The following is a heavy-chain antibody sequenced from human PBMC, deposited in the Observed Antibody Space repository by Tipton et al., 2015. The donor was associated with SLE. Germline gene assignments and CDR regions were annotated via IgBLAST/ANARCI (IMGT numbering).Heavy chain of an antibody. CDR1: GYTFTGYY. J-gene: IGHJ6*02. V-gene: IGHV1-2*06. CDR3: ARGAFVLGDIVVVVDYYYGMDV. D-gene: IGHD2-15*01. CDR2: INPNSGGT. Sequence: QSGAEVKKPGASVKVSCKASGYTFTGYYMHWVRQAPGQGLEWMGRINPNSGGTNYAQKFQGRVTMTRDTSISTAYMELSRLRSDDTAVYYCARGAFVLGDIVVVVDYYYGMDVWDQGTTVTVSS.